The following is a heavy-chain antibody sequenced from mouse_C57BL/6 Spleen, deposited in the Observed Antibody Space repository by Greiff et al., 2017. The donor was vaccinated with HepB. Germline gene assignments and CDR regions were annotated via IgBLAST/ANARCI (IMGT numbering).Heavy chain of an antibody. J-gene: IGHJ1*03. CDR1: GYTFTDYN. CDR3: ARSRYYGSKPRGYFDV. Sequence: EVQLQESGPELVKPGASVKIPCKASGYTFTDYNMDWVKQSHGKSLEWIGDINPNNGGTIYNQKFKGKATLTVDKSSSTAYMELRSLTSEDTAVYYCARSRYYGSKPRGYFDVWGTGTTVTVSS. CDR2: INPNNGGT. D-gene: IGHD1-1*01. V-gene: IGHV1-18*01.